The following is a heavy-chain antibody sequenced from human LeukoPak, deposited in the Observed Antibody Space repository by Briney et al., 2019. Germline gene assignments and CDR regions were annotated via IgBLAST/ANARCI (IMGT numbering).Heavy chain of an antibody. CDR2: IYYSGST. D-gene: IGHD3-10*01. V-gene: IGHV4-39*07. J-gene: IGHJ6*03. Sequence: SETLSLTCTVSGGSISSSSYYWGWIRQPPGKGLEWIGSIYYSGSTYYNPSLKSRVTMSVDTSKNQFSLKLSSVTAADTAVYYCAREVWFGESYYYMDVWGKGTTVTISS. CDR1: GGSISSSSYY. CDR3: AREVWFGESYYYMDV.